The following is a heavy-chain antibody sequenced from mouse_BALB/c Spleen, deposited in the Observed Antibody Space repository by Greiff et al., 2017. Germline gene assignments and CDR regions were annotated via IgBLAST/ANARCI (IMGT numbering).Heavy chain of an antibody. CDR2: ISSGGST. D-gene: IGHD2-14*01. J-gene: IGHJ4*01. V-gene: IGHV5-6-5*01. Sequence: EVKLMESGGGLVKPGGSLKLSCAASGFTFSSYAMSWVRQTPEKRLEWVASISSGGSTYYPDSVKGRFTISRDNARNILYLQMSSLRSEDTAMYYCAREDYRYDKCYYYAMDYWGQGTSVTVSS. CDR1: GFTFSSYA. CDR3: AREDYRYDKCYYYAMDY.